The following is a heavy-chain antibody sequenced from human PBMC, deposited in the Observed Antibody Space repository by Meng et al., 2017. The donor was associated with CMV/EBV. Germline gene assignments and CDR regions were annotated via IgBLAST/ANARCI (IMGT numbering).Heavy chain of an antibody. D-gene: IGHD1-26*01. J-gene: IGHJ3*02. CDR1: GGTFSSYA. CDR2: IILILGIA. V-gene: IGHV1-69*10. Sequence: SVKVSCKASGGTFSSYAISWVRQAPGQGLEWMGGIILILGIANYAQKFQGRVTITADKSTSTAYMELSSLRSEDTAVYYCASQSGAFDIWGQGTMVTVSS. CDR3: ASQSGAFDI.